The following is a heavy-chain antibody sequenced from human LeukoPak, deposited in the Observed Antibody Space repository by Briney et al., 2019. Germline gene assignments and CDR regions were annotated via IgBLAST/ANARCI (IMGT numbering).Heavy chain of an antibody. D-gene: IGHD2-8*01. CDR3: ARDTTHCTNGVCYPLSAMDV. Sequence: HPGGTLRLSCAASGFTFSSYAMHWVRQAPGKGLEYVSAISSNGGSTYYANSVKGRFTISRDNSKNTLYLQMGSLRAEDMAVYYCARDTTHCTNGVCYPLSAMDVWGKGTTVTVSS. CDR1: GFTFSSYA. CDR2: ISSNGGST. J-gene: IGHJ6*04. V-gene: IGHV3-64*01.